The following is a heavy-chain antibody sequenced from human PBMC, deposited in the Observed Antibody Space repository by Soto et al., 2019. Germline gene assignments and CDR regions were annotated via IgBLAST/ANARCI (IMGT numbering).Heavy chain of an antibody. CDR1: GGSISNYY. CDR3: ERISNDYGGNGAFDY. J-gene: IGHJ4*02. Sequence: NPSETLSLTCTVSGGSISNYYWIWIRQPPGKGLDWIGYVHYSGRATYNPSFKSRVSISVDTSKNQFSVNMSSVTAADTAVYYCERISNDYGGNGAFDYWGQGTLVTVSS. CDR2: VHYSGRA. D-gene: IGHD4-17*01. V-gene: IGHV4-59*01.